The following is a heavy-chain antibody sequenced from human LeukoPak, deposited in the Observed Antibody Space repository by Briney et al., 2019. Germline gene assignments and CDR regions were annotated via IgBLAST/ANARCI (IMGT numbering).Heavy chain of an antibody. CDR3: ASQLGGTTFH. Sequence: PSETLSLTCTVSGASISSYYWSWIRQPPGQGLEWIGYVHYSGITDYNPSLQSRVTISLDTSKNQFSLKLSSVTAEDTAGYYCASQLGGTTFHWGQGTLVAVAS. J-gene: IGHJ4*02. V-gene: IGHV4-59*03. D-gene: IGHD1-1*01. CDR2: VHYSGIT. CDR1: GASISSYY.